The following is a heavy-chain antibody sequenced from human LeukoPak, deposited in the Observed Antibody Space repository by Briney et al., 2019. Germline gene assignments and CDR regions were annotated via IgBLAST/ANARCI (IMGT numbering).Heavy chain of an antibody. CDR3: ARPVAYCGGDCYFDY. Sequence: SETLSLTCAVYGGSFSGYYWSWIRQPPGKGLEWIGEINLSGSTNYNPSLKSRVTISVDTSKNQFSLKLSSVTAADTAVYYCARPVAYCGGDCYFDYWGQGTLVTVSS. D-gene: IGHD2-21*02. V-gene: IGHV4-34*01. CDR1: GGSFSGYY. J-gene: IGHJ4*02. CDR2: INLSGST.